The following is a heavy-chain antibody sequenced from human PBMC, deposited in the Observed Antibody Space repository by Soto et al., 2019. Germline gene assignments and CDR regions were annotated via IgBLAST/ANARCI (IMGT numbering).Heavy chain of an antibody. D-gene: IGHD3-22*01. V-gene: IGHV3-15*07. Sequence: NPGGSLRLSCAASGFTFSNAWMNWVRQAPGKGLEWVGRIKSKTDGGTTDYAAPVKGRFTISRDDSKNKLYLQMNSLKTEDTAVYYCAIEHVVHYDSSGYYYQLSYGMDVWGQGTTVTVS. CDR1: GFTFSNAW. CDR3: AIEHVVHYDSSGYYYQLSYGMDV. CDR2: IKSKTDGGTT. J-gene: IGHJ6*02.